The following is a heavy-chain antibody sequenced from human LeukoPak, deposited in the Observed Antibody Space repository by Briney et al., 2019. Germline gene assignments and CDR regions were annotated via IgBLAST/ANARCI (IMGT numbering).Heavy chain of an antibody. J-gene: IGHJ3*02. CDR3: ARGEIRFLEWLSEAFDI. D-gene: IGHD3-3*01. Sequence: GESLKISCKGSGYSFTSYWIGWVRQMPGKGLEGMEIIYPGDSDTRYSPSFQGQVTISADKSISTAYLQWSSLKASDTAMYYCARGEIRFLEWLSEAFDIWGQGTMVTVSS. V-gene: IGHV5-51*01. CDR2: IYPGDSDT. CDR1: GYSFTSYW.